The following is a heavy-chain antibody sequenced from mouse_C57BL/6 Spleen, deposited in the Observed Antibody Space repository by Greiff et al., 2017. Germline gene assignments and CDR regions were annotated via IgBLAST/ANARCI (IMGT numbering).Heavy chain of an antibody. CDR2: LHPSDSDT. J-gene: IGHJ2*01. V-gene: IGHV1-74*01. D-gene: IGHD1-1*01. CDR1: GYTFTRYW. Sequence: QVQLQQPGAELVKPGASVKVSCKASGYTFTRYWMHWVKQRPGQGLEWIGRLHPSDSDTNYNQKFKGKATLTVDKSSRTAYMQLSSLTSEDYEVYNCAMGVLDYYGNFDYWGQGTTLTVSA. CDR3: AMGVLDYYGNFDY.